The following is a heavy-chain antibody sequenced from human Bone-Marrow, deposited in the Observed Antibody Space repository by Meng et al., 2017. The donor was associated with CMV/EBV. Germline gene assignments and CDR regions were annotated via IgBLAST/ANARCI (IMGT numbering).Heavy chain of an antibody. CDR2: IYYSGST. J-gene: IGHJ6*02. CDR1: GGSISGGSISTYS. D-gene: IGHD2-15*01. Sequence: ESLKISCTVSGGSISGGSISTYSWTWIRQPPGKGLEWIGSIYYSGSTYYNPSLKSRVTISVDTSKNQFSLKLSSVTAADTAVYYCARQRVAHFSTPYYYYYGMDVWGQGTTVTVSS. V-gene: IGHV4-39*01. CDR3: ARQRVAHFSTPYYYYYGMDV.